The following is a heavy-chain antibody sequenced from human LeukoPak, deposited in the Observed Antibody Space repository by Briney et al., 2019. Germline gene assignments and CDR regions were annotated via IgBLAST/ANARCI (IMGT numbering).Heavy chain of an antibody. CDR2: ISGSGGST. CDR1: GFTFSSYA. V-gene: IGHV3-23*01. D-gene: IGHD6-6*01. CDR3: AKGNRLPSSPYDAFDI. Sequence: PGGSLRLSCAASGFTFSSYAMSWVRQAPGKGLEWVSAISGSGGSTYYADSVKGRFTISRDNSKNTLYLQMNSLRAEDTAVYYCAKGNRLPSSPYDAFDIWGQGTMVTVSS. J-gene: IGHJ3*02.